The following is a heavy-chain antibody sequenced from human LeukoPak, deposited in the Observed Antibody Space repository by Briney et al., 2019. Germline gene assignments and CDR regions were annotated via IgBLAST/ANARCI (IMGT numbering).Heavy chain of an antibody. CDR1: GYTFTGYY. D-gene: IGHD1/OR15-1a*01. Sequence: ASVTVSCTASGYTFTGYYMHWVRQAPGQGLEWMGWINPNSGGTNYAQKFQGWVTMTRDTSISTAYMELSRLRSDDTAVYYCARGNRAHYGMDVWGQGTTVTVSS. V-gene: IGHV1-2*04. CDR2: INPNSGGT. CDR3: ARGNRAHYGMDV. J-gene: IGHJ6*02.